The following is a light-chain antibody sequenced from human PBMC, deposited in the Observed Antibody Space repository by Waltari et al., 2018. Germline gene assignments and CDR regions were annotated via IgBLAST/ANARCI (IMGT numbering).Light chain of an antibody. J-gene: IGLJ3*02. CDR3: NSFTSGNTWV. CDR1: SSAVGSYNR. Sequence: QSALTQPPSVSGSPGQSVTISCTGASSAVGSYNRVSWDQQPPGTVPKLFVYEATNRPSGVPYRFSGSKSGNTASLTISGLQAEDEGDYYCNSFTSGNTWVFGGGTKLTVL. CDR2: EAT. V-gene: IGLV2-18*02.